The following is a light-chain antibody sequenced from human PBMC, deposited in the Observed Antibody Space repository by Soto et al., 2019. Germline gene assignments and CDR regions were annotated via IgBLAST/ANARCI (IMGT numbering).Light chain of an antibody. CDR2: GAS. Sequence: DIQMTQSPSSLSASVGDSVTITCQASHDISKYLNWYQQRPGKGPNLLIYGASNLERGVPSRFSGSGSGTYFTLTISSLQPEDTATYYCQQYDNLYTFGQGTKVEIK. CDR1: HDISKY. J-gene: IGKJ2*01. V-gene: IGKV1-33*01. CDR3: QQYDNLYT.